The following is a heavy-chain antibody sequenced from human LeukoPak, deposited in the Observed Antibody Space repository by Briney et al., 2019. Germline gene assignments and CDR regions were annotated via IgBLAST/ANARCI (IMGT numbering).Heavy chain of an antibody. V-gene: IGHV3-30*18. CDR2: ISYDGSNK. D-gene: IGHD2-21*01. J-gene: IGHJ4*02. CDR3: AKDTDSNFDY. CDR1: GFTFSSYG. Sequence: GGSLRLSCAASGFTFSSYGTHWVRQAPGKGLEWVAVISYDGSNKYYADSVKGRFTISRDNSKNTLYLQMNSLRAEDTAVYYCAKDTDSNFDYWGQGTLVTVSS.